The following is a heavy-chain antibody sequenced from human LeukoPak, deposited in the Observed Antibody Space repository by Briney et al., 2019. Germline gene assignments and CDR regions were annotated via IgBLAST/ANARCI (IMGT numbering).Heavy chain of an antibody. V-gene: IGHV4-31*03. CDR2: IYNSGST. CDR3: ARVNYGYGMDV. Sequence: PSQTLSLTCSVSGVSISSGGYYWSWIRQHPGKGLEWIGYIYNSGSTYYNPSLKSRVTISVDTSKNQFSLKLSSVTAADTAVYYCARVNYGYGMDVWGQGTTVTVSS. J-gene: IGHJ6*02. D-gene: IGHD5-24*01. CDR1: GVSISSGGYY.